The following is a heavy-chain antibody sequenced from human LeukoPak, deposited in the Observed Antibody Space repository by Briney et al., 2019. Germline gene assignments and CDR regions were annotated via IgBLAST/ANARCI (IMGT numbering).Heavy chain of an antibody. Sequence: ASVKVSCRASGGTFSSYAISWVRQAPGQGLEWMGGIIPIFGTANYAQKFQGRVTITADESTSTAYMELSSLRSEDTAVYYCAREWSSWYLHTHAFDIWGQGTMVTVSS. CDR3: AREWSSWYLHTHAFDI. J-gene: IGHJ3*02. CDR2: IIPIFGTA. V-gene: IGHV1-69*13. D-gene: IGHD6-13*01. CDR1: GGTFSSYA.